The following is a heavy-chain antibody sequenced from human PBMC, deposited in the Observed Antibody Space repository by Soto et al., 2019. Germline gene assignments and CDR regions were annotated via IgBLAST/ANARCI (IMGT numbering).Heavy chain of an antibody. CDR3: ARTPSGGWDYFDY. V-gene: IGHV3-30-3*01. CDR1: GFTFSSYA. CDR2: ISYDGSNK. Sequence: QVQLVESGGGVVQPGRSLRLSCAASGFTFSSYAMHWVRQAPGKGLEWVAVISYDGSNKYYADSVKGRFTISRDNSKNTLYLQMNSLRAEDTAVYYCARTPSGGWDYFDYWGQGTLVTVSS. J-gene: IGHJ4*02. D-gene: IGHD6-19*01.